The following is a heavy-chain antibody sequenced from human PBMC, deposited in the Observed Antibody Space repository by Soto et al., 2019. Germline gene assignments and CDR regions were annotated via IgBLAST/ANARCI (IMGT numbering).Heavy chain of an antibody. CDR2: ISGSGGST. J-gene: IGHJ4*02. D-gene: IGHD2-2*01. CDR1: GFTFSSYA. Sequence: GGSLRLSCAASGFTFSSYAMSWVRQAPGKGLEWVSAISGSGGSTYYADSVKGRFTISSDNSKNTLYLQVNSLRAEDTAVYYCAKGRPAEELGKTYIVVVPAAPINPGPFDYWGQGTLVTVSS. V-gene: IGHV3-23*01. CDR3: AKGRPAEELGKTYIVVVPAAPINPGPFDY.